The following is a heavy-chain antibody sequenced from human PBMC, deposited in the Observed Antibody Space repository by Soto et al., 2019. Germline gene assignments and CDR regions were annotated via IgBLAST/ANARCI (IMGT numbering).Heavy chain of an antibody. CDR3: AKGRLDYYDSSGYYYSAFDI. CDR1: GFTFSSYA. J-gene: IGHJ3*02. D-gene: IGHD3-22*01. Sequence: GESLKISCAASGFTFSSYAMSWVRQAPGKGLEWVSAISGSGGSTYYADSVKGRFTISRDNSKNTLYLQMNSLRAEDTAVYYCAKGRLDYYDSSGYYYSAFDIWGQGTMVTVSS. CDR2: ISGSGGST. V-gene: IGHV3-23*01.